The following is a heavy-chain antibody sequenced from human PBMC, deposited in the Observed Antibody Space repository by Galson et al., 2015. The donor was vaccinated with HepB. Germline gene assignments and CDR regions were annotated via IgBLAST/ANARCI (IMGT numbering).Heavy chain of an antibody. Sequence: SLRLSCAASGFTFSNTWMSWVRQAPGKGLEWVGRIKSKTDGGTTDYAAPVKGRFTISRDDSKNTLYLQMNSLKTEDTAVYYCTTYDSSGYYWTEGAFDIWGQGTMVTVSS. J-gene: IGHJ3*02. CDR3: TTYDSSGYYWTEGAFDI. V-gene: IGHV3-15*01. D-gene: IGHD3-22*01. CDR1: GFTFSNTW. CDR2: IKSKTDGGTT.